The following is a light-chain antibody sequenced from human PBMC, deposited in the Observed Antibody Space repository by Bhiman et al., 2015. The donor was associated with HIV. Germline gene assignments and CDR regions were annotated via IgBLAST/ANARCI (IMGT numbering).Light chain of an antibody. J-gene: IGLJ7*01. CDR2: DVT. CDR1: SGGFGDYKF. V-gene: IGLV2-11*01. CDR3: QSIDSRLRGAV. Sequence: QSALTQPRSVSGSPGQSVTISCSGGSGGFGDYKFVSWFQQHPGKAPKLMIYDVTKRPPGVPDRFSGSKSGTSASLAISGLQAEDEADYYCQSIDSRLRGAVFGGGTQLTVL.